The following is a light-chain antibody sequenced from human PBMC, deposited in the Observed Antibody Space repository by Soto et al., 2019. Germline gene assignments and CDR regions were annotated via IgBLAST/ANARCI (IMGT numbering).Light chain of an antibody. CDR3: QQYESFPRT. J-gene: IGKJ1*01. Sequence: DIQMTQSPSTLSASVGDRVTITCRASQSINNWLAWYQQKLGKAPKLFIFKASTLEIGVPSRFSGSGSGTEFTLSISSLQPDDFATYFCQQYESFPRTFGQGTKVEMK. V-gene: IGKV1-5*03. CDR2: KAS. CDR1: QSINNW.